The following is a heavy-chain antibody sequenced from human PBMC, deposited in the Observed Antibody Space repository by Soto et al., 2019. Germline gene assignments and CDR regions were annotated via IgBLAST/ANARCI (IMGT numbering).Heavy chain of an antibody. J-gene: IGHJ6*02. D-gene: IGHD3-3*01. CDR2: IKQDGSEK. V-gene: IGHV3-7*03. CDR1: GFTFSSYW. Sequence: LRLSCAASGFTFSSYWMSWVRQAPGKGLEWVANIKQDGSEKYYVDSVKGRFTISRDNAKNSLYLQMNSLRAEDTAVYYCARDNTPYDFWSGYWSPLDVWGQGTTVTVSS. CDR3: ARDNTPYDFWSGYWSPLDV.